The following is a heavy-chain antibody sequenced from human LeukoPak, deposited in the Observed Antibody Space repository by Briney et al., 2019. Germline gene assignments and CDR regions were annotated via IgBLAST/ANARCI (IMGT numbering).Heavy chain of an antibody. CDR2: IYYTGT. Sequence: PSETLSLTCTVSGGSVTDYYWSWIRQSPGKGLEWIGYIYYTGTSYNPSLKSRVTISADTSKNQFSLKLSSVTAADTAVYYCARGGGELDRAAQFDYWGQGTLVTVSS. J-gene: IGHJ4*02. CDR1: GGSVTDYY. CDR3: ARGGGELDRAAQFDY. V-gene: IGHV4-59*08. D-gene: IGHD1-26*01.